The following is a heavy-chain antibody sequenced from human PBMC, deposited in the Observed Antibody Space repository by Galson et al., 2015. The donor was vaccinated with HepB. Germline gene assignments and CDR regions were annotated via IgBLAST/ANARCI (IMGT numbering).Heavy chain of an antibody. J-gene: IGHJ4*02. CDR2: ISATSSYI. D-gene: IGHD1-1*01. CDR3: ARDQAEEYQQLYEYYFDT. Sequence: SLRLSCAASGFTLSTYSMNWVRQAPGKGLEWVSSISATSSYIFYADSVKGRFTISRDNAKNSLFLQMNSLRPEDTAVYYCARDQAEEYQQLYEYYFDTWGLGTLVTVSS. CDR1: GFTLSTYS. V-gene: IGHV3-21*01.